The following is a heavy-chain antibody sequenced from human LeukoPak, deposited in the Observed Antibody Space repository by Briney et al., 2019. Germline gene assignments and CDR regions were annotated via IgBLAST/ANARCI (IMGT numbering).Heavy chain of an antibody. D-gene: IGHD2-15*01. Sequence: SETLSLTCTVSGGSISSSSYYWSWIRQPPGKGLEWIGYIYYSGSTNYNPSLKSRVTISVDTSKNQFSLRLSSVTAADTAVYYCARGLGMDHHSGGSDWFDPWGQGTLVTVSS. V-gene: IGHV4-61*01. CDR2: IYYSGST. CDR1: GGSISSSSYY. J-gene: IGHJ5*02. CDR3: ARGLGMDHHSGGSDWFDP.